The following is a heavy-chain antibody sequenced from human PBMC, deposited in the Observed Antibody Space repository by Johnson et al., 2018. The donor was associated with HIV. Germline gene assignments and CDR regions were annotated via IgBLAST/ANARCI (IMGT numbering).Heavy chain of an antibody. J-gene: IGHJ3*02. CDR2: IFSVGDV. CDR3: ARDYAWFGEFVDAFDI. Sequence: QVQLVESGGGVVQPGRSLRLSCAVSGFTFSSYPMHWVRQAPGTGLEWVSVIFSVGDVYYADSVKGRFTISRDNSKNMVYLQMNSLRPEDTAVYYCARDYAWFGEFVDAFDIWGQGTMVTVSS. CDR1: GFTFSSYP. V-gene: IGHV3-30*14. D-gene: IGHD3-10*01.